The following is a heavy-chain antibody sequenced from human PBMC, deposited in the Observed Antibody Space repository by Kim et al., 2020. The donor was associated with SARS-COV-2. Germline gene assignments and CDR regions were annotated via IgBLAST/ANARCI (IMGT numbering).Heavy chain of an antibody. V-gene: IGHV3-23*01. J-gene: IGHJ4*02. CDR3: AKDRHIVVVPAAPFDY. D-gene: IGHD2-2*01. Sequence: SVKGRFTISRDNSKNTLYLQMNSLRAEDTAVYYCAKDRHIVVVPAAPFDYWGQGTLVTVSS.